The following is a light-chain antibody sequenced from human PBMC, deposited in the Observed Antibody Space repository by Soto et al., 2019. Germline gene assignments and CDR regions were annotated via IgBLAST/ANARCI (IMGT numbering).Light chain of an antibody. V-gene: IGKV3-15*01. CDR3: QQYNNWPHT. CDR1: QSVSSK. CDR2: GAS. J-gene: IGKJ2*01. Sequence: EIMMTQSPATLSVSPGERATLSCRASQSVSSKLAWFQQKPGQAPRLLIYGASTRATGLPARFSGTGSGAEFTLTISSLQSEDFAVYYCQQYNNWPHTFGQGTKVDI.